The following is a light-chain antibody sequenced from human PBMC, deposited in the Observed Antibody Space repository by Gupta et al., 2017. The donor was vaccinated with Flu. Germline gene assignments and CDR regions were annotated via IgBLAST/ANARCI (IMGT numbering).Light chain of an antibody. Sequence: IHLPQSPSTLAASVGDRATLTCRASQNVNSWLAWYQQRPGKAPTLLIYKASTRHTGVSARFSGRGSGTEFTLTISSLQPDDLATYYCQQHDMFPKTFGQGTKVEIK. V-gene: IGKV1-5*03. CDR1: QNVNSW. CDR3: QQHDMFPKT. J-gene: IGKJ1*01. CDR2: KAS.